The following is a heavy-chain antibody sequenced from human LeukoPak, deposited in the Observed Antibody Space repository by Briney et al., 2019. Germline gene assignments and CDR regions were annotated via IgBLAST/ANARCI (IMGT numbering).Heavy chain of an antibody. J-gene: IGHJ4*02. D-gene: IGHD3-3*01. V-gene: IGHV3-21*01. CDR1: GFSFSSYS. CDR2: ISSTSDYI. Sequence: GGSLRLSRAASGFSFSSYSINWDRQAPGKGLEWVSSISSTSDYIYYADSVEGRFTISRDNAKNSLFLQMNSLRAEDTAVYYCAREGGLIIPFDYWGPGTLVTVSS. CDR3: AREGGLIIPFDY.